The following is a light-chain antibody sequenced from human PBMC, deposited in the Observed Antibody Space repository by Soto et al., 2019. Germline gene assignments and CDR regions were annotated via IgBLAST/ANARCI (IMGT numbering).Light chain of an antibody. Sequence: QSALTQPPSASGSPGQSVTISCTGTISDVGGYNYVSWYQQHPGKAPKLMIYEVSKRPSGVPDRFSGSKSGNTASLTVSGLQSEDEADYYCSSYAGSSIFVLFGGGTKVTVL. V-gene: IGLV2-8*01. J-gene: IGLJ2*01. CDR3: SSYAGSSIFVL. CDR2: EVS. CDR1: ISDVGGYNY.